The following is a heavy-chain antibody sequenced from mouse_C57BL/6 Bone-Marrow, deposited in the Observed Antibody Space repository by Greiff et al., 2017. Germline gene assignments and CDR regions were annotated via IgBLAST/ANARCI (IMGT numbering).Heavy chain of an antibody. CDR1: GYTFTNYW. Sequence: VQLQQSGAELVRPGTSVKMSCKASGYTFTNYWIGWAKQRPGHGLEWIGDIYPGGGYTNYNEKFKGKATLTADKSSRTAYMQFSSLTSEDSAVYYCARFDGYYPYYFDDWGQGTTVTVSS. V-gene: IGHV1-63*01. J-gene: IGHJ2*01. D-gene: IGHD2-3*01. CDR2: IYPGGGYT. CDR3: ARFDGYYPYYFDD.